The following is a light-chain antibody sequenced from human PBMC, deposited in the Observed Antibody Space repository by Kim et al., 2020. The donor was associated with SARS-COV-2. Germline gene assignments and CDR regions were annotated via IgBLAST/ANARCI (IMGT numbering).Light chain of an antibody. CDR3: CSYAGSSTWV. CDR1: SRDVGSYNL. J-gene: IGLJ3*02. Sequence: GQSSTISDTGTSRDVGSYNLVAWYQQYPGKAPKLMIYEGSKRPSGVSNRFSGSKSGNTASLTISGLQAEDEADYYCCSYAGSSTWVFGGGTKLTVL. CDR2: EGS. V-gene: IGLV2-23*01.